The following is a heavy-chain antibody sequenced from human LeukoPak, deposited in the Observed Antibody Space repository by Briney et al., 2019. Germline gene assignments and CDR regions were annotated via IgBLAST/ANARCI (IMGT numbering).Heavy chain of an antibody. CDR3: ARVKTTVTTLFYYGMDV. CDR2: IYYSGST. Sequence: PSETLSLTCTVSGGSISSYYWCWIRQPPGKGLEWIGYIYYSGSTNYNPSLKSRVTISVDTSKNQFSLKLSSVTAADTAVYYCARVKTTVTTLFYYGMDVWGQGTTVTVSS. J-gene: IGHJ6*02. V-gene: IGHV4-59*01. CDR1: GGSISSYY. D-gene: IGHD4-17*01.